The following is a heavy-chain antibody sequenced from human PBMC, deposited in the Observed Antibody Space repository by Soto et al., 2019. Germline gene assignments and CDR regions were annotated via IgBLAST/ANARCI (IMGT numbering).Heavy chain of an antibody. CDR2: IKSKTDGGTT. D-gene: IGHD7-27*01. CDR1: GFTFSNAW. J-gene: IGHJ5*02. Sequence: GGSLILSCAASGFTFSNAWMSWVRQAPGKGLEWVGRIKSKTDGGTTDYAAPVKGRFTISRDDSKNTLYLQMNSLKTEDTAVYYCTTEGANWGWFDPWGQGTLVTVSS. CDR3: TTEGANWGWFDP. V-gene: IGHV3-15*01.